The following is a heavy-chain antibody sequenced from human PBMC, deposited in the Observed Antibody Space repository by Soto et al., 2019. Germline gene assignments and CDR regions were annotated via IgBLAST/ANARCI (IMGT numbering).Heavy chain of an antibody. V-gene: IGHV4-39*01. CDR3: ARGDYFDY. J-gene: IGHJ4*02. Sequence: SETLSLTCTVSGGSISSSSYYWGWIRQPPGKGLEWIGSIYYSGSTYYNPSLKSRVTISVDTSKNQFSLKLSSVTAADTAVYYCARGDYFDYWGQGTLVTVSS. CDR1: GGSISSSSYY. CDR2: IYYSGST.